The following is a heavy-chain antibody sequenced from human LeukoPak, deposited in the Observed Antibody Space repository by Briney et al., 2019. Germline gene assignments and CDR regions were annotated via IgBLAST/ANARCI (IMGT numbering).Heavy chain of an antibody. V-gene: IGHV1-2*04. CDR1: GYTFTGYY. D-gene: IGHD3-22*01. CDR3: ARAIYDSSGCSSPYYFDY. Sequence: ASVKVSCKASGYTFTGYYMHWVRQAPGQGLEWMGWINPNSGGTNYAQKFQGWVTMTRDTSISTAYMELSRLRSDDTAVYYCARAIYDSSGCSSPYYFDYWGQGTLVTVSS. J-gene: IGHJ4*02. CDR2: INPNSGGT.